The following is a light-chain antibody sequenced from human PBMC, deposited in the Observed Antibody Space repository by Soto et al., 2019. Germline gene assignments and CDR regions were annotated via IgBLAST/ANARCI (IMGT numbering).Light chain of an antibody. CDR2: GAS. J-gene: IGKJ4*01. CDR1: QSVSSN. CDR3: QQYNNWPPLT. V-gene: IGKV3-15*01. Sequence: EIVMTQSPATLSVSPGERATLSCRASQSVSSNLAWYQHKPGQAPRLLIYGASTRAAGIPARFSGSGSGTEFTLTISSLQSEDFAVCYCQQYNNWPPLTFGGGTKVEIK.